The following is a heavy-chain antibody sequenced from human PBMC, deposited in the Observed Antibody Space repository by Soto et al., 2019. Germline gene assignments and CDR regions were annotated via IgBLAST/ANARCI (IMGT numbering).Heavy chain of an antibody. CDR3: AKEGYSGYDPNWFDP. Sequence: GGSLRLSCAASGFTFSSYGMHWVRQAPGKGLEWVAVISYDGSNKYYADSVKGRFTISRDNSKNTLYLQMNSLRAEDTAVYYCAKEGYSGYDPNWFDPWGQGTLVTVSS. CDR1: GFTFSSYG. V-gene: IGHV3-30*18. D-gene: IGHD5-12*01. J-gene: IGHJ5*02. CDR2: ISYDGSNK.